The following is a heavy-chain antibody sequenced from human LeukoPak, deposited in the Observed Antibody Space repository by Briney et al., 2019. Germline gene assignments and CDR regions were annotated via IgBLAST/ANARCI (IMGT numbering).Heavy chain of an antibody. CDR1: GGSISTSNYY. CDR2: IFYSGST. Sequence: SETLSLTCTVSGGSISTSNYYWGWIRQPPGKGLEWIGNIFYSGSTYYSPSLKSRVTISVDTSKNQFSLKLSSVTAADTAVYYCARSDGRRVEMATITYDYWGQGTLVTVSS. J-gene: IGHJ4*02. CDR3: ARSDGRRVEMATITYDY. V-gene: IGHV4-39*07. D-gene: IGHD5-24*01.